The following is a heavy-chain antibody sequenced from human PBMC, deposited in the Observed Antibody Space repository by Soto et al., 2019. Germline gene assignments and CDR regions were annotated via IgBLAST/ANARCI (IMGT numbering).Heavy chain of an antibody. Sequence: SETLSLTCSVSGGSVNNKTYYWSWIRQPPGKRLEWIGYVYYSGTTNYNPSLKSRVTISIDMSKNQFSLRLSSVTAADTALYYCARTTAVPNTLRSRYFFDFWGQGTLVTV. CDR3: ARTTAVPNTLRSRYFFDF. D-gene: IGHD3-9*01. J-gene: IGHJ4*02. CDR2: VYYSGTT. CDR1: GGSVNNKTYY. V-gene: IGHV4-61*01.